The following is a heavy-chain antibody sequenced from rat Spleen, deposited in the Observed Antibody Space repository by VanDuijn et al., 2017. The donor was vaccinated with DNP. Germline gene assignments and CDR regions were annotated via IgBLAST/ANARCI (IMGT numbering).Heavy chain of an antibody. CDR2: ISYDGSST. D-gene: IGHD1-4*01. J-gene: IGHJ2*01. Sequence: EVKLVESGGGLVQPGRSLKLSCAASGFTFSDHNMAWVRQAPKKGLEWVATISYDGSSTYYRDSVKGRFIISRNNAKSTLYLQMDSLRSDDTATYYCAGRPPPTRGPFDYWGQGIMVTVSS. CDR1: GFTFSDHN. V-gene: IGHV5-7*01. CDR3: AGRPPPTRGPFDY.